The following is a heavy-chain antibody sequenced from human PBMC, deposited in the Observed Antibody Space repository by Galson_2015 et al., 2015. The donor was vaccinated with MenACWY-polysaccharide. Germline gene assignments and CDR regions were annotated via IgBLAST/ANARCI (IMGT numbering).Heavy chain of an antibody. CDR2: ISSGGTI. D-gene: IGHD1-26*01. CDR3: ARVLKGLVRATPDY. CDR1: GFTFSSYS. Sequence: SLRLSCAASGFTFSSYSMNWVRQAPGKGLEWVSYISSGGTIYYADSVKGRFTISRDDAKNSLDLQMNSLRDDDTAVYYCARVLKGLVRATPDYWGQGTLVTVSS. J-gene: IGHJ4*02. V-gene: IGHV3-48*02.